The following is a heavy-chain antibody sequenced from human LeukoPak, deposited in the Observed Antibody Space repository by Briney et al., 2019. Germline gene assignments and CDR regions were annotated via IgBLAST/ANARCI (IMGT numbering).Heavy chain of an antibody. D-gene: IGHD1-26*01. CDR1: GYTFTGYY. CDR3: AASIVGATRGSYYYYYMDV. Sequence: GASVKVSCKASGYTFTGYYMHWVRQAPGQGLEWMGRINPNSGGTNYAQKFQGRVAMTRDTSISTAYMELSRLRSDGTAVYYCAASIVGATRGSYYYYYMDVWGKGATVTVSS. V-gene: IGHV1-2*06. J-gene: IGHJ6*03. CDR2: INPNSGGT.